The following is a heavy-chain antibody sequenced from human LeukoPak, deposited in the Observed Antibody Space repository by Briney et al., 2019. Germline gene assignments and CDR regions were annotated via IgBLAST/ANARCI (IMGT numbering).Heavy chain of an antibody. V-gene: IGHV4-38-2*01. Sequence: GSLRLSCAASGFTFSSYAMSGVRQAPGKGLGWIGSMYYSGSTYYNPSLPSRVTMSVDTSKNQFSLKVISVTAADTAVYYCARRYGSGSYWYYFDYWGQGTLVTVSS. J-gene: IGHJ4*02. CDR2: MYYSGST. CDR3: ARRYGSGSYWYYFDY. CDR1: GFTFSSYA. D-gene: IGHD3-10*01.